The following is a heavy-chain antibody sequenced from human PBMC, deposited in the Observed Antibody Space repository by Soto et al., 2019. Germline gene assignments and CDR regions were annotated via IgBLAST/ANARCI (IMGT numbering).Heavy chain of an antibody. V-gene: IGHV1-18*01. CDR1: GYTFTSYG. D-gene: IGHD5-12*01. CDR2: ISAYNGNT. J-gene: IGHJ4*02. Sequence: ASVEVCCKASGYTFTSYGSIWVRQAPGQGLEWMGWISAYNGNTNYAQKLQGRVTMTTDTSTSTAYMELRSLRSDDTAVYYCARDGRDGYNSFDYWGQGTLVTVSS. CDR3: ARDGRDGYNSFDY.